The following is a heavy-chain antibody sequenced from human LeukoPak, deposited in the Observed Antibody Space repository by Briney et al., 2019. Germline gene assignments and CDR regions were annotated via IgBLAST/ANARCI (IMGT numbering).Heavy chain of an antibody. CDR1: GGSISSYY. J-gene: IGHJ3*02. CDR3: ATLTGGDDAFDI. Sequence: SETLPLTCTVSGGSISSYYWSWIRQPPGKGLEWIGYIFYTGSTNYNPSLKSRVTISVLTSKNRFSLKLSSVTAADTALYYCATLTGGDDAFDIWGQGTMVTVSS. V-gene: IGHV4-59*01. CDR2: IFYTGST. D-gene: IGHD4-23*01.